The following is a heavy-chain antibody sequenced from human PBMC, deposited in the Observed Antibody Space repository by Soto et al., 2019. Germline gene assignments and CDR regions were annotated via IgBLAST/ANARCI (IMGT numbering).Heavy chain of an antibody. CDR3: ARSSFDY. CDR2: ITSGSSYI. CDR1: GFTFSGYT. Sequence: GSLRPSCAASGFTFSGYTMNWVRQAPGKGLEWVSSITSGSSYIYYADSVKGRFTISRDNAKNSLYLQINSLRAEDTAMYYCARSSFDYWGQGTLVTVSS. J-gene: IGHJ4*02. V-gene: IGHV3-21*01.